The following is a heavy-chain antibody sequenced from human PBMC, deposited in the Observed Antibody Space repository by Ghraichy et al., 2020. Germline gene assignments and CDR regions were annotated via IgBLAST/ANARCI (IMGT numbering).Heavy chain of an antibody. D-gene: IGHD6-13*01. V-gene: IGHV3-33*01. CDR3: ARGGSSRSFNEAFDI. CDR1: GFTFSVYG. Sequence: GGSLRLSCAASGFTFSVYGMHWVRQAPGKGLEWVAVIWYDGGNKYYGDSVKGRFTISRDNSKNTLYLQMSSLRAEDTAVYYCARGGSSRSFNEAFDIWGQGTMLSVSS. CDR2: IWYDGGNK. J-gene: IGHJ3*02.